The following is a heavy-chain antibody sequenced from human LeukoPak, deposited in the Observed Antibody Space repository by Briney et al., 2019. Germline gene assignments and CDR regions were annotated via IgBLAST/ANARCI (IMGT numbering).Heavy chain of an antibody. V-gene: IGHV4-39*07. J-gene: IGHJ5*02. CDR1: GGSISSGDYY. CDR3: ARGRVREDWFDP. CDR2: ISYSGST. D-gene: IGHD1-26*01. Sequence: SETLSLTCTVAGGSISSGDYYWSWVRQPPGMGLEWIGSISYSGSTYYIPSLKSRVTTSVDTSKNQFSLKLSSVTAADTAVCFCARGRVREDWFDPWGQGTLVTVSS.